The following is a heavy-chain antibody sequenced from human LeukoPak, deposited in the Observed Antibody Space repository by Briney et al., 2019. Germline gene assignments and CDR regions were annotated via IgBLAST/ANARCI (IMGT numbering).Heavy chain of an antibody. V-gene: IGHV1-69*04. CDR1: GGTFSSYA. J-gene: IGHJ4*02. D-gene: IGHD4-23*01. Sequence: GASVKVSCKASGGTFSSYAISWVRQAPGRGLEWMGRIIPIFGIANYAQKSQGRVTITADKSTSTAYMELSSLRSEDTAVYYCARDTAPDYGGNSGPYFDYWGQGTLVTVSS. CDR2: IIPIFGIA. CDR3: ARDTAPDYGGNSGPYFDY.